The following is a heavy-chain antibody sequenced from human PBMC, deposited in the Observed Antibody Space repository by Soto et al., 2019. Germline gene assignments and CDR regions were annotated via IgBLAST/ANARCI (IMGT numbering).Heavy chain of an antibody. Sequence: SETLSLTCTVSGGSISSYYWSWIRQPPGKGLEWIGYIYYSGSTNYNPSLKSRVTISVDTSKNQFSLKLSSVTAADTAVYYCAREIGRERAFDIWGQGTMVTVSS. CDR2: IYYSGST. V-gene: IGHV4-59*01. CDR1: GGSISSYY. CDR3: AREIGRERAFDI. D-gene: IGHD1-1*01. J-gene: IGHJ3*02.